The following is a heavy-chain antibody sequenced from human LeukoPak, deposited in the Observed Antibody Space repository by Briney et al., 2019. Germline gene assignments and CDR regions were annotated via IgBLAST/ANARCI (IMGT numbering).Heavy chain of an antibody. CDR2: INHSGST. V-gene: IGHV4-34*01. CDR3: ARGGRGYSYGLFDY. CDR1: GGSFSGYY. Sequence: SENLSRTCAVYGGSFSGYYWGWIRQPPGKGLEWIGEINHSGSTNYNPSLKSRVTISVDTSKNQFSLKLSSVTAADTAVYYCARGGRGYSYGLFDYWGQGTLVTVSS. D-gene: IGHD5-18*01. J-gene: IGHJ4*02.